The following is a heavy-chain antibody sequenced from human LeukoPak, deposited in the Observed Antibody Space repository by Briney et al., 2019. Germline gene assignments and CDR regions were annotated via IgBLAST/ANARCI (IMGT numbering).Heavy chain of an antibody. D-gene: IGHD1-14*01. Sequence: GGSLRLSCVASGFTFSNYWMSWVRQAPGNGLEWVANIKQDGSEKNYVDSVKGRFTISRDNAKNSLCLQMNSLRAEDTAVYYCARVSRSAFDIWGQGTMVTVSS. CDR2: IKQDGSEK. CDR3: ARVSRSAFDI. CDR1: GFTFSNYW. V-gene: IGHV3-7*03. J-gene: IGHJ3*02.